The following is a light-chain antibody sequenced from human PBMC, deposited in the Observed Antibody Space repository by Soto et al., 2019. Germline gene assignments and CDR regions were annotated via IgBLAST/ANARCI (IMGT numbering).Light chain of an antibody. CDR1: QTVRSNY. Sequence: DIGLTQSPGTLSLSPGERATLSCRASQTVRSNYLAWYQQKPGQAPRLLIYDASSRATGIPDRFSGGGSGTDFTLTISRLEPEDFAVYYCQQFSSYPLTFGGGTKVDIK. CDR2: DAS. CDR3: QQFSSYPLT. J-gene: IGKJ4*01. V-gene: IGKV3-20*01.